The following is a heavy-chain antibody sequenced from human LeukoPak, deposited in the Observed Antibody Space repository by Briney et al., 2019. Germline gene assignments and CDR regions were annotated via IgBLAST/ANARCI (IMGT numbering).Heavy chain of an antibody. Sequence: RPSETLSLTCTVSGVSISSYYWSWIRPPPGKGLEWVGYIYYSGSTNYNPSLKSRVTISVDTSKNQFSLKLSSVTAADTAVYYCARGGYDFWSGYYVPWFDPWGQGTLVTVSS. V-gene: IGHV4-59*01. D-gene: IGHD3-3*01. CDR3: ARGGYDFWSGYYVPWFDP. J-gene: IGHJ5*02. CDR2: IYYSGST. CDR1: GVSISSYY.